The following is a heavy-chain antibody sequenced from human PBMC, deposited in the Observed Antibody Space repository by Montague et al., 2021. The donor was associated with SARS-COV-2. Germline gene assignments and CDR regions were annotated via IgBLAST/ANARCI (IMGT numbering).Heavy chain of an antibody. J-gene: IGHJ5*02. V-gene: IGHV4-59*08. CDR1: GGSISSYY. Sequence: SETLSLTCTVSGGSISSYYWSWIRQPPGKGLEWIGYIYYSGSTNYNPSLKSRVTISVDTSKNQFSLKLSSVTAADTAVYYCARHLTVGGVRPWGQGTLVTVTS. D-gene: IGHD2-8*02. CDR3: ARHLTVGGVRP. CDR2: IYYSGST.